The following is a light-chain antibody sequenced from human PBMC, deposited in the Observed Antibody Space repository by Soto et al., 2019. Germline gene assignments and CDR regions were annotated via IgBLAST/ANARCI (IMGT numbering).Light chain of an antibody. Sequence: EIVFTQSPGTLSLSPGGRATLSCRASQSVSSNYLAWYQQKPDQAPRLLIYGASSRATGIPDRFSGSGSGTDFTLTISRLEPEDFAVYYCQQYGSSPYTFGQGTKLEIK. V-gene: IGKV3-20*01. J-gene: IGKJ2*01. CDR2: GAS. CDR1: QSVSSNY. CDR3: QQYGSSPYT.